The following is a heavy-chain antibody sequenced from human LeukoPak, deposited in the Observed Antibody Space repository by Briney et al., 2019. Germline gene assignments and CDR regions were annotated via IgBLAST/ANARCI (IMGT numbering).Heavy chain of an antibody. Sequence: PSETLSLTCGVFGGSVSSTNWWTWIRQPPGKGLEWIGEVHLDGRTNFNPSLKSRLTMSVDLSENHVSLKLTSVTAADTAAYYCAREGGFYRPLDYSGQGTLVTVSS. J-gene: IGHJ4*02. D-gene: IGHD6-25*01. CDR1: GGSVSSTNW. V-gene: IGHV4-4*02. CDR2: VHLDGRT. CDR3: AREGGFYRPLDY.